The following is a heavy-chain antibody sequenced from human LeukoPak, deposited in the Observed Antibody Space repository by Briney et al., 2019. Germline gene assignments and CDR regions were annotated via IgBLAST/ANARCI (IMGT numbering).Heavy chain of an antibody. CDR3: ARVRGDILTGYLDY. Sequence: QPGGSLRLSCAASGFTFNNYAMSWVRQAPGKGLEWVSVIYSGGSTYYADSVKGRFTISRDNSKNTLYLQMNSLRAEDTAVYYCARVRGDILTGYLDYWGQGTLVSVSS. CDR1: GFTFNNYA. V-gene: IGHV3-66*02. CDR2: IYSGGST. J-gene: IGHJ4*02. D-gene: IGHD3-9*01.